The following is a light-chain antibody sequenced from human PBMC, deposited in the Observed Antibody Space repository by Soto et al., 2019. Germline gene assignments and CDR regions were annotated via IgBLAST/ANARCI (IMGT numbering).Light chain of an antibody. CDR2: DAS. V-gene: IGKV1-5*01. CDR1: QSISHY. J-gene: IGKJ2*01. Sequence: DIQMTQTPSTLSASVGDRVTITCRASQSISHYLAWYQQRPGKAPKLLIYDASSLESGVPSTFSGSGSGTEFTLTIGSLQPDAFATYYCQQYNSYPVTFGQGTRLEIK. CDR3: QQYNSYPVT.